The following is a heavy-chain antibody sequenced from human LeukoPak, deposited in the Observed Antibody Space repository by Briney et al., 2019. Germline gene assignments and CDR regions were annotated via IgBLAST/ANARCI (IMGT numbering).Heavy chain of an antibody. D-gene: IGHD3-22*01. V-gene: IGHV1-46*01. CDR2: INPSGGST. CDR3: ARGRSGYRYYYYYYMDV. CDR1: GYTFTSYY. J-gene: IGHJ6*03. Sequence: ASVKVSCKASGYTFTSYYMHWVRQAPGQGLEWMGIINPSGGSTSYAQKFQGRVTITRNTSISTAYMKLSSLRSEDTAVYYCARGRSGYRYYYYYYMDVWGKGTTVTVSS.